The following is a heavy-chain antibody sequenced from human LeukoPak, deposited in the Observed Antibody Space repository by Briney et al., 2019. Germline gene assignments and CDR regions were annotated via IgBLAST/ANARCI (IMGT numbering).Heavy chain of an antibody. V-gene: IGHV4-34*01. Sequence: SEPLSLTCAVYGGSLSGYYWSWFRQPPGKGLEWIGEMHYTGATNYSPSLKSRVTISAGTSKNQFSLKVNSVTAADTAVYYCARGVTLYYYFDLWGRGTLVTVSS. CDR2: MHYTGAT. D-gene: IGHD4-23*01. J-gene: IGHJ2*01. CDR1: GGSLSGYY. CDR3: ARGVTLYYYFDL.